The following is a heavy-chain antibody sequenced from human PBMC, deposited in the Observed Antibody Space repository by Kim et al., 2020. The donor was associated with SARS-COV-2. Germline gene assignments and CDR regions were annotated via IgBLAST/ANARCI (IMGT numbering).Heavy chain of an antibody. J-gene: IGHJ4*02. CDR1: GFTFSSYG. Sequence: GGSLRLSCAASGFTFSSYGMHWVRQAPGKGLEWVAVIWYDGSNKYYADSVKGRFTISRDNSKNTLYLQMNSLRAEDTAVYYCARDGGQFRIAVAGSPVSDWGQGTLVTVSS. V-gene: IGHV3-33*01. CDR2: IWYDGSNK. CDR3: ARDGGQFRIAVAGSPVSD. D-gene: IGHD6-19*01.